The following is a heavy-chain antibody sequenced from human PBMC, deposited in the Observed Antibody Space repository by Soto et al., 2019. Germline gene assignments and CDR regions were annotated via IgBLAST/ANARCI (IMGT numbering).Heavy chain of an antibody. CDR2: ISAYNGNT. CDR3: ARVWSGYSSSWSFAY. Sequence: QVQLVQSGAEVKKPGASVKVSCKASGYTFTSYGISWVRQAPGQGLEWMGWISAYNGNTNYAQKLQGRVTMTTDTSTSTAYRELRSMRSDDTAVYYCARVWSGYSSSWSFAYWGQGTLVTVSS. D-gene: IGHD6-13*01. J-gene: IGHJ4*02. V-gene: IGHV1-18*01. CDR1: GYTFTSYG.